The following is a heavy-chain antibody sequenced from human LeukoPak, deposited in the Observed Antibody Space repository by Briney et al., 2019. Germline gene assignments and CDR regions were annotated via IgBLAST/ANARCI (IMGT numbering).Heavy chain of an antibody. V-gene: IGHV3-9*01. CDR3: AKDIGGDGPDAFDI. CDR1: GFTFDDYA. Sequence: GGSLRLSCAASGFTFDDYAMHWVRQAPGKGLEWVSGISWNSGSIGYADSVKGRFTISRDNAKNSLYLQMNSLRAEGTALYYCAKDIGGDGPDAFDIWGQGTMVTVSS. J-gene: IGHJ3*02. D-gene: IGHD2-21*02. CDR2: ISWNSGSI.